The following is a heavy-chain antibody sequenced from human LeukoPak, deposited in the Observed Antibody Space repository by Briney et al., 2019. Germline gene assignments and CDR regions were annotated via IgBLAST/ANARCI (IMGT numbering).Heavy chain of an antibody. D-gene: IGHD3-16*02. J-gene: IGHJ4*02. Sequence: SVKVSCKASGGTFSSYAISWVRQAPGQGLEWMGRIIPIFGTANYAQKFQGRVTITTDESTSTAYMELSSLRSDDTAVYYCARDTTVKYYDYVWGSYRYFGYWGQGTLVTVSS. V-gene: IGHV1-69*05. CDR3: ARDTTVKYYDYVWGSYRYFGY. CDR1: GGTFSSYA. CDR2: IIPIFGTA.